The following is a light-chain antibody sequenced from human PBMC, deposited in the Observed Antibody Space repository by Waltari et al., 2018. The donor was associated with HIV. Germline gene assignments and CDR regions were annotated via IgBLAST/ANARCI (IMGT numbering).Light chain of an antibody. CDR3: CSYAGSHTPWV. J-gene: IGLJ3*02. CDR1: SSDVGGYNY. Sequence: QSALTQPRSVTGSPGQSVTISCTGPSSDVGGYNYGSWYQQHPGKAPKLIIYDVSTRPSGVPDRFSGSKSGNTASLTISGLQAEDEVHYYCCSYAGSHTPWVFGGGTKVTVL. CDR2: DVS. V-gene: IGLV2-11*01.